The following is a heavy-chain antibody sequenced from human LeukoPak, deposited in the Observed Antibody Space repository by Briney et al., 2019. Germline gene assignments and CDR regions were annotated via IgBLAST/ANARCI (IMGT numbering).Heavy chain of an antibody. J-gene: IGHJ4*02. D-gene: IGHD2-8*01. CDR1: GFTFSSYW. Sequence: GGSLRLSCAASGFTFSSYWMTWVRQAPGKGLEWVANIKQDGSEKYYVDSVKGRFTISRDNAKNSLYLQMNSLRAEDTAVYYCAKAPLMLDYYFDYWGQGTLVTVSS. CDR2: IKQDGSEK. V-gene: IGHV3-7*03. CDR3: AKAPLMLDYYFDY.